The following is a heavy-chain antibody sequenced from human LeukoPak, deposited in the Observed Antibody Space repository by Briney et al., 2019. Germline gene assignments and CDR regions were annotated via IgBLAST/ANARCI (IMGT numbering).Heavy chain of an antibody. CDR2: MNPNSGNT. D-gene: IGHD6-6*01. CDR3: ARETRLGSSSSFPGYYYYGMDV. V-gene: IGHV1-8*01. CDR1: GYTFTSYD. J-gene: IGHJ6*02. Sequence: ASVKVFCRASGYTFTSYDINWVRQATGQGLEWMGWMNPNSGNTGYAQKFQGRVTMTRNTSISTAYMELSSLRSEDTAVYYCARETRLGSSSSFPGYYYYGMDVWGQGTTVTVSS.